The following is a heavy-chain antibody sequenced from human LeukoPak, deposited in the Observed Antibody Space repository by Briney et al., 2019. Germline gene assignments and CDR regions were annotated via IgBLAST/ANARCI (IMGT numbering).Heavy chain of an antibody. V-gene: IGHV4-38-2*02. Sequence: SETLSLTCTVSGYSISSGYYWGWIRQPPGKGLEWIGSIYHSGNTYYNPSLKSRVTISVDTSKNQFSLKLSSVTAADTAVYYCARGLGVNWFDPWGQGTLVTVSS. D-gene: IGHD5-12*01. J-gene: IGHJ5*02. CDR1: GYSISSGYY. CDR2: IYHSGNT. CDR3: ARGLGVNWFDP.